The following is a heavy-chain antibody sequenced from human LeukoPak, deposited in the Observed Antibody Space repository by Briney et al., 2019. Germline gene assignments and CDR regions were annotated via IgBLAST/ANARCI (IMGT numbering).Heavy chain of an antibody. Sequence: GGSLRLSCAASGFAFDGCAMHWVRQAPGEGLEWVSRISWDSVNMDYADSVRGRFTVSRDNAKNSLYLQMNSLEVGDTALYYCAKEGFVCTNGICRYFDYWGQGTLVTVSS. V-gene: IGHV3-9*01. D-gene: IGHD2-8*01. J-gene: IGHJ4*02. CDR1: GFAFDGCA. CDR3: AKEGFVCTNGICRYFDY. CDR2: ISWDSVNM.